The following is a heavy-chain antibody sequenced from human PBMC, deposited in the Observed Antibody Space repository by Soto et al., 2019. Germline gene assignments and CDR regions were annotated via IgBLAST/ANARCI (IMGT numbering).Heavy chain of an antibody. V-gene: IGHV1-69*13. CDR3: ARDPVGGSYFYDY. CDR1: GGTFSIYA. D-gene: IGHD1-26*01. Sequence: ASVKVSCKASGGTFSIYAISWVRQAPGQGLEWMGGIIPIFGTANYAQKFQGRVTITADESTSTAYMELSSLRSEDTAVYYCARDPVGGSYFYDYWGQGTLVTVSS. J-gene: IGHJ4*02. CDR2: IIPIFGTA.